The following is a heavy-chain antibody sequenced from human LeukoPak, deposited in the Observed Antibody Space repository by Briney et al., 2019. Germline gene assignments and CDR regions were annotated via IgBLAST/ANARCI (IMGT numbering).Heavy chain of an antibody. CDR3: ASNRFSAPTMVRGVFDY. CDR1: GYTFTSYA. V-gene: IGHV7-4-1*02. D-gene: IGHD3-10*01. CDR2: INTNTGNP. J-gene: IGHJ4*02. Sequence: ASVKVSCKASGYTFTSYAMNWVRQAPGQGLEWMGWINTNTGNPTYAQGFTGRFVFSLDTSVSTAYLQISSLKAEDTAVYYCASNRFSAPTMVRGVFDYWGQGTLVTVSS.